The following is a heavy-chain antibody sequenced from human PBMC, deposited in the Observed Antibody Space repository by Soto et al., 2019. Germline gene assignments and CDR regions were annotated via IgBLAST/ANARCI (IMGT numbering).Heavy chain of an antibody. D-gene: IGHD3-3*01. Sequence: ASVKVSCKASGYTFTSYGISWVRQAPGQRLEWMGWISAYNGNTNYAQKLQGRVTMTTDTSTSTAYMELRSLRSDDTAVYYCARAKGITIFGVVTLYNWFDPWGQGTLVTVS. CDR1: GYTFTSYG. CDR3: ARAKGITIFGVVTLYNWFDP. J-gene: IGHJ5*02. CDR2: ISAYNGNT. V-gene: IGHV1-18*04.